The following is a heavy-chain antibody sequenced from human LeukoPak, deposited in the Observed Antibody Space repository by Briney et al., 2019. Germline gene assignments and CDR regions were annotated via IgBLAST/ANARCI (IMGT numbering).Heavy chain of an antibody. CDR1: GFTFSSCS. Sequence: GGSLRLSXAASGFTFSSCSMNWVRQAPGKGLEWVSYISSSSSTIYYADSVKGRFTISRDNAKNSLYLQMNSLRAEDTAVYYCARDVYGSGKNWFDPWGQGTLVTVSS. D-gene: IGHD3-10*01. V-gene: IGHV3-48*01. J-gene: IGHJ5*02. CDR2: ISSSSSTI. CDR3: ARDVYGSGKNWFDP.